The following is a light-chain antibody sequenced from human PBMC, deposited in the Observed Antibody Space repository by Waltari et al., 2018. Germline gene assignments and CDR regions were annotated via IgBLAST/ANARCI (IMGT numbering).Light chain of an antibody. CDR2: SNN. CDR1: SSNLGSNT. Sequence: QSVLTQPPSASGTPGQRVTISCSGSSSNLGSNTVTWYQQLPGTAPKLLIYSNNQRPSGVPDRFSGSKSGTSASLAISGLQSEDEADYYCAAWDDSLNGQVFGTGTKVTVL. J-gene: IGLJ1*01. V-gene: IGLV1-44*01. CDR3: AAWDDSLNGQV.